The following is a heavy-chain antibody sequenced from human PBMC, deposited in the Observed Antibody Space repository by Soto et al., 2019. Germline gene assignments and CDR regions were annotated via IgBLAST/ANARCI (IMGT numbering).Heavy chain of an antibody. V-gene: IGHV1-18*01. CDR1: GYTFTSYG. Sequence: RASVKVSCKASGYTFTSYGISWVRQAPGQGLEWMGWISAYNGNTNYAQKLQGRVTMTTDTSTSTAYMELRSLRSDDTAVYYCARDSPKIAARPLYYYYYGMDVWGQGTTVTVSS. CDR3: ARDSPKIAARPLYYYYYGMDV. D-gene: IGHD6-6*01. CDR2: ISAYNGNT. J-gene: IGHJ6*02.